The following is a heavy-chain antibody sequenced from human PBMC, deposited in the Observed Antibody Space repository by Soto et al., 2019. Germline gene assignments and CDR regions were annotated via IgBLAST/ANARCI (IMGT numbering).Heavy chain of an antibody. CDR1: GGSISSSNW. Sequence: QVQLQESGPGLVKPSGTLSLTCAVSGGSISSSNWWSWVRQPPGKGLEWIGEIYHSGSTNYNPSLKSQVTISVDKPKNHSSLKLRSVTAADTDVYYCARSLSGIADLNWFYPWGQGTLVTVSS. J-gene: IGHJ5*02. CDR3: ARSLSGIADLNWFYP. CDR2: IYHSGST. D-gene: IGHD6-13*01. V-gene: IGHV4-4*02.